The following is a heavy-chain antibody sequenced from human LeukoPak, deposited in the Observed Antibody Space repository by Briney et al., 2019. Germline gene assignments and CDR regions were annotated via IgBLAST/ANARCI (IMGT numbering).Heavy chain of an antibody. J-gene: IGHJ6*02. D-gene: IGHD1-26*01. V-gene: IGHV3-30-3*01. CDR2: ISYDGSNK. Sequence: GGSLRLSCAASGFTFSSYAMHWVRQAPGKELEWVAVISYDGSNKYYADSVKGRFTISRDNSKNTLYLQMNSLRAEDTAVYYCARSNSGSYYYYYGMDVWGQGTTVTVSS. CDR3: ARSNSGSYYYYYGMDV. CDR1: GFTFSSYA.